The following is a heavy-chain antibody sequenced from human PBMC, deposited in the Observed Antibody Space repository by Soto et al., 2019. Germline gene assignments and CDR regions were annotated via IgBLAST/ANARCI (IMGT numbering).Heavy chain of an antibody. D-gene: IGHD1-26*01. CDR3: ARYCTSTATNCYSAY. CDR2: ISSSGSNT. V-gene: IGHV3-11*03. Sequence: GGSLRLSCAAPGFTFSDYYMSWIRQAPGKGLAWVAYISSSGSNTNYADSVKGRFTISRDIADNSLYLQMNSLRAEDTAVYYCARYCTSTATNCYSAYWGQGALVTVSS. J-gene: IGHJ4*02. CDR1: GFTFSDYY.